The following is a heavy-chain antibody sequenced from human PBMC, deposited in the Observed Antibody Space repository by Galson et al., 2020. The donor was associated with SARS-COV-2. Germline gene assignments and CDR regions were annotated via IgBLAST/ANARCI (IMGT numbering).Heavy chain of an antibody. V-gene: IGHV4-59*01. J-gene: IGHJ4*02. CDR1: GDSISNYY. CDR3: ACRSTVFKYYFDH. Sequence: SETLSLTCTVSGDSISNYYYTWIRQPPGKGLEWIGHIFSDGSASYNASLKSRVTLSVDTSKSQFSLIVNSVTAADTAVYYCACRSTVFKYYFDHWGQGALVTVSS. D-gene: IGHD4-4*01. CDR2: IFSDGSA.